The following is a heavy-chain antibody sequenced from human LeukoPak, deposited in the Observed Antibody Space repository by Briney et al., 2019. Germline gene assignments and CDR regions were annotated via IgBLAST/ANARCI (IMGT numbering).Heavy chain of an antibody. J-gene: IGHJ4*02. Sequence: PSETLSLTCTVSGYSICTDYFWGWIRQSPGKGLEWIGSISHSGTTYYNPSLKSRVTISGDTSKNQFSLKLSSVTAADTAVYYCARDLISAPMVRGGIDYWGQGTLVTVSS. V-gene: IGHV4-38-2*02. CDR1: GYSICTDYF. CDR2: ISHSGTT. D-gene: IGHD3-10*01. CDR3: ARDLISAPMVRGGIDY.